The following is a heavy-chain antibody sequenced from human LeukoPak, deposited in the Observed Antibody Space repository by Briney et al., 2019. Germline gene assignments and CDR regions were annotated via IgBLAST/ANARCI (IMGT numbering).Heavy chain of an antibody. Sequence: SETLSLTYTVSGGSISSYYWSWIRQPPGKGLEWIGYIYYSGSTNYNPSLKSRVTTSVDTSKNQFSLKLSSVTAADTAVYYCARHTTTPDSYLAYWGQGTLVTVSS. CDR1: GGSISSYY. V-gene: IGHV4-59*01. CDR3: ARHTTTPDSYLAY. CDR2: IYYSGST. D-gene: IGHD1-1*01. J-gene: IGHJ4*02.